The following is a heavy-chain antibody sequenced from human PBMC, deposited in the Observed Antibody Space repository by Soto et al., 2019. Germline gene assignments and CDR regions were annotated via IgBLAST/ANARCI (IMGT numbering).Heavy chain of an antibody. D-gene: IGHD3-3*01. J-gene: IGHJ6*02. CDR1: GDYMDSGAYS. CDR3: AREGGVTFTMFGVGGLDV. CDR2: IYSSGRT. V-gene: IGHV4-31*03. Sequence: LSLTCSVSGDYMDSGAYSWNWIRQHPGKGLEWIGYIYSSGRTSYNPSLESRVSISVDTSKSQFSLKLTSVTSADTAVYYCAREGGVTFTMFGVGGLDVWGQGTTVTVSS.